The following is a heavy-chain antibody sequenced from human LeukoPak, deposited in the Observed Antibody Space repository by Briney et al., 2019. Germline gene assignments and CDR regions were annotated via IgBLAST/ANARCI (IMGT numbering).Heavy chain of an antibody. Sequence: GGSLRLSCVASGFTFSTYGMSWVRQAPGKGLEWVSGISGSGAGTYYAESVKGRFTISRDNSKNTLYLQMNSLRAEDTAVYYCAKAGGWSIFDSWGQGTLVPVSS. CDR2: ISGSGAGT. J-gene: IGHJ4*02. CDR1: GFTFSTYG. V-gene: IGHV3-23*01. CDR3: AKAGGWSIFDS. D-gene: IGHD6-19*01.